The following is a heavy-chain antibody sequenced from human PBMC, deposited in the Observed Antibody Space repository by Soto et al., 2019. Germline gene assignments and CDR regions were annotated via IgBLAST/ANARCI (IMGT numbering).Heavy chain of an antibody. CDR1: GYTFTSYA. Sequence: ASVKVSCKASGYTFTSYAMNWVRQAPGQRLEWMGWINAANGNTKFSQKIQDRVTITRDTSASTAYMELSSLRLEDTAVYYCARGMLWFGEFFGIDVWGQGTTVTSP. V-gene: IGHV1-3*01. CDR2: INAANGNT. D-gene: IGHD3-10*01. J-gene: IGHJ6*02. CDR3: ARGMLWFGEFFGIDV.